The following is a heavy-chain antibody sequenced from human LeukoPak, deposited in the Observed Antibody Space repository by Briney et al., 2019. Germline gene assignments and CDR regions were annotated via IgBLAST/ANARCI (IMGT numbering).Heavy chain of an antibody. CDR1: GFTFSSYS. J-gene: IGHJ4*02. D-gene: IGHD3-10*01. CDR3: AREGYYGSGSPPSLYFDY. CDR2: TSSDLNVK. Sequence: HGGSLRLSCAASGFTFSSYSMNRVRQAPGKGLEWVAVTSSDLNVKLYADSVKGRFTISRDNSRSTLYLQMNSLRPEDTAIYYCAREGYYGSGSPPSLYFDYWGQGTLVTVSS. V-gene: IGHV3-30*03.